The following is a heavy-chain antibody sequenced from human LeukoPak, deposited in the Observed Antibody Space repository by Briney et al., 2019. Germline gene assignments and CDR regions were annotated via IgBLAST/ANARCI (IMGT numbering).Heavy chain of an antibody. Sequence: SETLSLTCTVSGGSISSYYWSWIRQPPGKGLEWIGYIYYSGSTNYNPSLKSRVTISVDTSKNQFSLKLSSVTAADTAVYYCARGGYGSGTLNFDYWGQGTLVTVSS. J-gene: IGHJ4*02. CDR2: IYYSGST. CDR3: ARGGYGSGTLNFDY. CDR1: GGSISSYY. D-gene: IGHD3-10*01. V-gene: IGHV4-59*01.